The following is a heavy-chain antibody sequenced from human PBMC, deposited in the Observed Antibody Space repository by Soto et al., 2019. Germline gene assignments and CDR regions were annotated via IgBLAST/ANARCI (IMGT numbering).Heavy chain of an antibody. CDR2: VSAYNGNT. V-gene: IGHV1-18*04. CDR3: AREATGTYVSLYGMDV. D-gene: IGHD1-1*01. CDR1: GYTFTSYG. J-gene: IGHJ6*02. Sequence: ASVKVSCKASGYTFTSYGISWVRQAPGQGLEWMGWVSAYNGNTNYAQKLQGRVTMTTDTSTSTAYMELRSLRSDDTAVYYCAREATGTYVSLYGMDVWGQGTTVTVSS.